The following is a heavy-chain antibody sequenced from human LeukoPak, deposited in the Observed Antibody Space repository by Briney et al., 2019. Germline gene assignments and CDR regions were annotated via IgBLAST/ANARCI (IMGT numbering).Heavy chain of an antibody. CDR1: GDSISSGGYC. J-gene: IGHJ4*02. D-gene: IGHD3-10*01. V-gene: IGHV4-61*08. CDR3: ARETKRGLDY. Sequence: SETLSLTCTVSGDSISSGGYCWSWIRQHPGKGLEWIGYIYHSGSTNYNPSLKSRVTISVDTSKNQFSLKLSSVTAADTAAYYCARETKRGLDYWGQGTLVTVSS. CDR2: IYHSGST.